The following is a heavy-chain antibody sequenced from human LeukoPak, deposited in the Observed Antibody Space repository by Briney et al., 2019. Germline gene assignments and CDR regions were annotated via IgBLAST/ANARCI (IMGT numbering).Heavy chain of an antibody. Sequence: GGSLRLSCAASGFTFSNAWMSWVRQAPGKGLEWVSAISGSGGSTYYADSVKGRFTISRDNSKNTLYLQMNSLRAEDTAVYYCAKDQYYDSSGYYDYWGQGTLVTVSS. CDR1: GFTFSNAW. CDR2: ISGSGGST. D-gene: IGHD3-22*01. CDR3: AKDQYYDSSGYYDY. J-gene: IGHJ4*02. V-gene: IGHV3-23*01.